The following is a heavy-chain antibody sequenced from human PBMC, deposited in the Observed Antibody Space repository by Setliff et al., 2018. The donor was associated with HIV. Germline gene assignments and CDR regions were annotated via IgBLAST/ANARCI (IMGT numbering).Heavy chain of an antibody. D-gene: IGHD1-26*01. CDR2: IYTSGST. Sequence: SETLSLTCTVSGGSISSYYWSWIRQPPGKGLEWIGYIYTSGSTNYNPSLKSRVTISVDASKNQFSLKLRSVTAADTAVYYCARIVRWELVATSTFFYYYMDVWGKGTTVTVSS. J-gene: IGHJ6*03. CDR1: GGSISSYY. CDR3: ARIVRWELVATSTFFYYYMDV. V-gene: IGHV4-4*08.